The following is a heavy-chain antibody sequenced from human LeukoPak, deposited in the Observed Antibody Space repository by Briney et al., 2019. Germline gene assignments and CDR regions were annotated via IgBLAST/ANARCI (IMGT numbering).Heavy chain of an antibody. CDR3: ARARRGYSYGIDY. V-gene: IGHV4-39*07. CDR1: GGSISSGGYY. Sequence: SETLSLTCTVSGGSISSGGYYWSWIRQHPGKGLEWIGEINHSGSTNYNPSLKSRVTISVDTSKNQFSLKLSSVTAADTAVYYCARARRGYSYGIDYWGQGTLVTVSS. J-gene: IGHJ4*02. D-gene: IGHD5-18*01. CDR2: INHSGST.